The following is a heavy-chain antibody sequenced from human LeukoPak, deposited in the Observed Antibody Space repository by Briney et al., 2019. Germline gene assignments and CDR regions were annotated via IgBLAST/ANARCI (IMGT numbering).Heavy chain of an antibody. J-gene: IGHJ5*02. V-gene: IGHV3-15*01. CDR2: IKSKTDGGTT. D-gene: IGHD3-3*01. CDR3: TMGPPWRYCFDP. CDR1: GLTFSNAW. Sequence: GGSLRLSCAASGLTFSNAWMSWVRQAPGKGLEWVGRIKSKTDGGTTDYAAPVKGRFTISRDDSKNTLYLQMNSLKTEDTAVYYCTMGPPWRYCFDPWGQGTLVTVSS.